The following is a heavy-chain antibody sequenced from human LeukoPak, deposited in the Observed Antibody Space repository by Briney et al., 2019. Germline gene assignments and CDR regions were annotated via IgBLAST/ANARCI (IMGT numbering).Heavy chain of an antibody. CDR2: IYYSGST. Sequence: PSQTLSLTCTVSGGSISSGGYYWSWIRQHPGKGLEWIGYIYYSGSTYYNPSVKGRVTISVHTSKNQFSLKLSSVTAADTAVYYCARGLFSSSWSYYYYMDVWGKGTTVTVSS. CDR3: ARGLFSSSWSYYYYMDV. V-gene: IGHV4-31*03. J-gene: IGHJ6*03. CDR1: GGSISSGGYY. D-gene: IGHD6-13*01.